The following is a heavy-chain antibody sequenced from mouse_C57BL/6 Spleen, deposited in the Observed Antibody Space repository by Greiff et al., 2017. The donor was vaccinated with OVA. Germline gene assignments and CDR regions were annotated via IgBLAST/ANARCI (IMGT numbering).Heavy chain of an antibody. CDR2: IDPENGDT. CDR3: TTGYDEVDY. CDR1: GFNIKDDY. Sequence: EVQLVESGAELVRPGASVKLSCTASGFNIKDDYMHWVKQRPEQGLEWIGWIDPENGDTEYASKFQGKATITADTSSNTAYLQLSSLTSEDTAVYYCTTGYDEVDYWGQGTTLTVSS. V-gene: IGHV14-4*01. J-gene: IGHJ2*01. D-gene: IGHD2-2*01.